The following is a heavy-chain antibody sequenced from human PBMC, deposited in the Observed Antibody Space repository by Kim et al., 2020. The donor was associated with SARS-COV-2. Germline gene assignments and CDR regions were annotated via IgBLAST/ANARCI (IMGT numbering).Heavy chain of an antibody. D-gene: IGHD1-26*01. V-gene: IGHV4-4*07. Sequence: NSHPSLKIRVPMSGDTSQNQCSLELSAVTAADTAVYYCARESYGSYPLDYWGQGTLVTVSS. CDR3: ARESYGSYPLDY. J-gene: IGHJ4*02.